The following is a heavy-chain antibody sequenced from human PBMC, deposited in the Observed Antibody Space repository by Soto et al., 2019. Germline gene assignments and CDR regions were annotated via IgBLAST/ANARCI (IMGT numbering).Heavy chain of an antibody. J-gene: IGHJ1*01. V-gene: IGHV3-9*01. CDR1: GFIFDDYG. CDR3: AKGTWGVVSGGTPPLLH. Sequence: GGSLRLSCAASGFIFDDYGMYWVRQAPGKGLEWVSSISWNSDSLVYADSVKGRFAISRDNAKNSLHLQMNGLRVDDTALYYCAKGTWGVVSGGTPPLLHWGQGTMVTVSS. CDR2: ISWNSDSL. D-gene: IGHD2-21*01.